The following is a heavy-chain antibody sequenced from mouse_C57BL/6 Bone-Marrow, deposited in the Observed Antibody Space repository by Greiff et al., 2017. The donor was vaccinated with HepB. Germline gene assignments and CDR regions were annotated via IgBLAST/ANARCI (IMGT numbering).Heavy chain of an antibody. CDR1: GFTFSSYA. CDR3: AREAFTTVVG. J-gene: IGHJ3*01. V-gene: IGHV5-4*01. CDR2: ISDGGSYT. Sequence: EVHLVESGGGLVKPGGSLKLSCAASGFTFSSYAMSWVRQTPEKRLEWVATISDGGSYTYYPDNVKGRFTISRDNAKNNLYLQMSHLKSEDTAMYYCAREAFTTVVGWGQGTLVTVSA. D-gene: IGHD1-1*01.